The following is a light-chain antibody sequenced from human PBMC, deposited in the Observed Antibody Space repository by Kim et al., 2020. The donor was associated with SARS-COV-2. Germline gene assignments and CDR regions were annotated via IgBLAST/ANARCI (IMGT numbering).Light chain of an antibody. V-gene: IGLV6-57*03. J-gene: IGLJ2*01. CDR2: DDN. CDR1: GGGTASKY. Sequence: GMSVTISCNRRGGGTASKYVQWYQQRPGGAPTTVIYDDNQSPSGAPDRFSGSIDSSSNSASLTISGLKTEDEADYYCQSYDSSNVVFGGGTQLTVL. CDR3: QSYDSSNVV.